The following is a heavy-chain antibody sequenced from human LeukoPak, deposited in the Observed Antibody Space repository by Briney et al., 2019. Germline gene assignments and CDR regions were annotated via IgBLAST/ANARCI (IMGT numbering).Heavy chain of an antibody. D-gene: IGHD3-16*02. J-gene: IGHJ4*02. CDR3: ARVGEVSTYFDY. Sequence: KPSETLSLTCTVSGGSISSHYWSWIRQPPGKGLEWIGYIYYSGSTNYNPSLTSRVTISVDTSKNQFSLKLSSVTAADTAVYYCARVGEVSTYFDYWGQGTLVTVSS. CDR2: IYYSGST. V-gene: IGHV4-59*11. CDR1: GGSISSHY.